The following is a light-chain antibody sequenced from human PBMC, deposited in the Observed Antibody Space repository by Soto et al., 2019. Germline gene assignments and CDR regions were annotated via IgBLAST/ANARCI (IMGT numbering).Light chain of an antibody. J-gene: IGKJ1*01. CDR3: QQRSNWPPP. V-gene: IGKV3-11*01. CDR2: DAS. Sequence: EIVLTQSPATLSLSPGERATLSCRASQSVSSYLAWYQQKPGQAPRLLIYDASTRATGIPARFSGSGSGTDFTLTITSLEPEDFAVYYCQQRSNWPPPFGQGTKVEIK. CDR1: QSVSSY.